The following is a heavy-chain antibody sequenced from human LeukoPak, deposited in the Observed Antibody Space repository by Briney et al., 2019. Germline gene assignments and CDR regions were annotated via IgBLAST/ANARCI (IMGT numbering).Heavy chain of an antibody. CDR1: GYIYTSYW. Sequence: GESLKISCNSSGYIYTSYWIGWVRQMPGKGLEWMGIIYPGDSDTRYSPSFQGQVTISADKSISTAYLQWSSLKASDTAMYYCARRGSTWYQDYWGQGTLVTVSS. D-gene: IGHD6-13*01. J-gene: IGHJ4*02. CDR2: IYPGDSDT. V-gene: IGHV5-51*01. CDR3: ARRGSTWYQDY.